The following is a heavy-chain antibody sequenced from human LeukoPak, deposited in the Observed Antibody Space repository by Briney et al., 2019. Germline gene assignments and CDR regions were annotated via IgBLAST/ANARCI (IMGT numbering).Heavy chain of an antibody. CDR2: ISYSGST. Sequence: SETRSLTCTVSGGSIVSSYWSWFRQPPGKGLGWIGYISYSGSTNYNPSLKSRVTISVDTSKNQFSLKLSSVTAADTAVYYCAKDSGSYFVVGAFDIWGQGTMVTVSS. J-gene: IGHJ3*02. CDR1: GGSIVSSY. CDR3: AKDSGSYFVVGAFDI. V-gene: IGHV4-59*01. D-gene: IGHD1-26*01.